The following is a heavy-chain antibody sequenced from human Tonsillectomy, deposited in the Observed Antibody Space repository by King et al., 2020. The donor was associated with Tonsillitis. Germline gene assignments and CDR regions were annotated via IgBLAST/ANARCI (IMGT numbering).Heavy chain of an antibody. CDR1: RYTFTNYD. CDR3: ARVAWDNYHYGLDV. J-gene: IGHJ6*01. Sequence: QLVQSGAEVKKPGASVKVSCKASRYTFTNYDINWVRQATGQGLEWMGWMHPNSGNTGYAQKFQGRVTMTRNTSISTAYMELSSLRSDDTAIYYCARVAWDNYHYGLDVWGQGTTVTVSS. D-gene: IGHD1-26*01. CDR2: MHPNSGNT. V-gene: IGHV1-8*02.